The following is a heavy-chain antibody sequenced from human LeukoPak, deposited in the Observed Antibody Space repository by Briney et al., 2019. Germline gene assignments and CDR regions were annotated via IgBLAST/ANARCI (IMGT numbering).Heavy chain of an antibody. CDR1: GFSVRNNY. J-gene: IGHJ4*02. Sequence: GGSLRLSCAASGFSVRNNYMSWVRQAPGKGLEWVSVIYSGGSTYYADSVKGRFTISRDTSKNTLYLQMNSLRAEDTAVYYCARPTVAGIFDYWGQGTLVTVSS. D-gene: IGHD6-19*01. CDR2: IYSGGST. CDR3: ARPTVAGIFDY. V-gene: IGHV3-66*04.